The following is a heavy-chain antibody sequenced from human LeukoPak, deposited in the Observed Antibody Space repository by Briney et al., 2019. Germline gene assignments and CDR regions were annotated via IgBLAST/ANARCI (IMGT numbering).Heavy chain of an antibody. D-gene: IGHD2-2*02. V-gene: IGHV3-66*01. J-gene: IGHJ3*02. CDR1: GFTLSSNY. CDR2: IYSGGST. Sequence: GASLRLSCAASGFTLSSNYMSWVRQAPGKGLEWVSVIYSGGSTYYADSVKGRFTISRDNSKNTLYLQMNSLRAEDTGVYYCAGSGSKGYTTAFDIWGQGTMVTVSS. CDR3: AGSGSKGYTTAFDI.